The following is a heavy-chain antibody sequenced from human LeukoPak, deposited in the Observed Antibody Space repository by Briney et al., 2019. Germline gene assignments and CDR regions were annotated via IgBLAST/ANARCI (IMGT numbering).Heavy chain of an antibody. CDR3: AKETYYYGSGPLG. CDR1: GFTFSSYA. Sequence: GGSLRLSCAASGFTFSSYAMSWVRQAPGKGLEWVSTITGSGLSTYYADSVKGRFTISRDNSKNTLYLQMNSLIAVDAAVYYCAKETYYYGSGPLGRGQGTLVTVSS. CDR2: ITGSGLST. V-gene: IGHV3-23*01. D-gene: IGHD3-10*01. J-gene: IGHJ4*02.